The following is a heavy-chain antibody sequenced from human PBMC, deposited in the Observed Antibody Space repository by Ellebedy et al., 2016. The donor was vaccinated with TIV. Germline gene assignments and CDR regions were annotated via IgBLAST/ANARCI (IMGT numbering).Heavy chain of an antibody. CDR2: IIPMLGAA. D-gene: IGHD3-22*01. Sequence: AASVKVSCKASGGTFRNSAINWVRQAPGQGLEWMGGIIPMLGAANHAQKFQGRVTITADESTSTAYMELSSLTSVDTAMYYCATSSRPSKIVVAHPFNSWGQGTLVIVSS. V-gene: IGHV1-69*13. CDR1: GGTFRNSA. J-gene: IGHJ4*02. CDR3: ATSSRPSKIVVAHPFNS.